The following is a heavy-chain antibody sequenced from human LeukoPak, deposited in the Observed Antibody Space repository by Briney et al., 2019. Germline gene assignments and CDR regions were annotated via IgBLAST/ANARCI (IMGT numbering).Heavy chain of an antibody. CDR2: ISSSSSYI. D-gene: IGHD3-22*01. J-gene: IGHJ3*02. Sequence: GGSLRLSCAASGFTFSSYSMNWVRQAPGKGLEWVSSISSSSSYIYYADSVKGRFTISRDNSKNTLYLQMNSLRAEDTAVYYCARAIPYYDQDAFDIWGQGTMVTVSS. CDR1: GFTFSSYS. CDR3: ARAIPYYDQDAFDI. V-gene: IGHV3-21*01.